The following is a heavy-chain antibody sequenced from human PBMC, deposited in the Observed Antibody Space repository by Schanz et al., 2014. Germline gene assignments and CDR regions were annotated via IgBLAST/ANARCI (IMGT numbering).Heavy chain of an antibody. D-gene: IGHD5-12*01. CDR3: ARGGGPEDVFDI. Sequence: QVQLVQSGADVKKPGSSVRVSCKASGGTFSRLTFSWVRQAPGQGLEWMGWINGYNGHTLYAQKFQGRVTMTTDTSTSTSYMELTSLRFDDTAVYYCARGGGPEDVFDIWGQGTILTVSS. CDR1: GGTFSRLT. V-gene: IGHV1-18*01. J-gene: IGHJ3*02. CDR2: INGYNGHT.